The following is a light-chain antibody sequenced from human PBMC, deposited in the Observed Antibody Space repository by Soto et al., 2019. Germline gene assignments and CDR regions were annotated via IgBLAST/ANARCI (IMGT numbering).Light chain of an antibody. J-gene: IGKJ1*01. CDR2: GAS. CDR1: QSVSGN. V-gene: IGKV3-15*01. CDR3: QQYNNWPPS. Sequence: EIVMTQSPATLSVSPGERATLSCRASQSVSGNLAWYQQKPGQAPRLLIYGASTRATGIAARFSGSGSGTEFTLTISSLQSEDFAVYCCQQYNNWPPSFGQGTKVEIK.